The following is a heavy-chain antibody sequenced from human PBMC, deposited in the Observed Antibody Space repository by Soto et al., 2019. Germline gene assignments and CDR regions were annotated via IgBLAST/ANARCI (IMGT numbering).Heavy chain of an antibody. CDR2: ISAYNGNT. CDR3: AIAPYGHYFDY. J-gene: IGHJ4*01. D-gene: IGHD3-10*01. CDR1: GYTFTSYG. V-gene: IGHV1-18*01. Sequence: GASVKVSCKASGYTFTSYGIRWVRQAPGQGLEWMGWISAYNGNTNYAQKLQGRVTMTTDTSTSTAYMELRSLRSDDTAVYYCAIAPYGHYFDYWGQGTLVTVSS.